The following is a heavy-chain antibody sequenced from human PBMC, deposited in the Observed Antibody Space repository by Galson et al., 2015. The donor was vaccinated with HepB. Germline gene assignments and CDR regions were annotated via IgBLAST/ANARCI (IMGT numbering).Heavy chain of an antibody. D-gene: IGHD3-10*01. V-gene: IGHV1-24*01. CDR2: FEPEEDVP. J-gene: IGHJ3*02. CDR3: ATSDYYASGSMPSDAYEM. Sequence: SVKVSCKVSGYTLSELFIHWVRQAPGKGLEWMGGFEPEEDVPIYAQKLQDRVTMTEDTSTDTAYMELSSLRSDDSAVYYCATSDYYASGSMPSDAYEMWGQGTMVTVSS. CDR1: GYTLSELF.